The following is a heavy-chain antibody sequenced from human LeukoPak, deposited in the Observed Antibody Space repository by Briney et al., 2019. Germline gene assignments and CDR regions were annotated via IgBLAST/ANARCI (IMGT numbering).Heavy chain of an antibody. CDR1: GFTFSSYS. CDR2: ISSSSSYI. D-gene: IGHD6-13*01. CDR3: ARDQAQQDDY. J-gene: IGHJ4*02. Sequence: GGSLRLSCAASGFTFSSYSINWVRQAPGKGLEWVSSISSSSSYIYYADSVKGRFTISRDNAKNSLYLQMNSLRAEDTAVYYCARDQAQQDDYWGQGTLVTVSS. V-gene: IGHV3-21*01.